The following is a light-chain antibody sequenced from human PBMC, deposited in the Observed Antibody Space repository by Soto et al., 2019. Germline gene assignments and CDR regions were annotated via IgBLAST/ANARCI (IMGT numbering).Light chain of an antibody. CDR2: DVS. Sequence: EIVLTQSPATLSLSPGERATLSCRASQSFSGYLAWYQQKPGQAPRLLIYDVSSRATGIPARFSGSGSGTDFTLTISGLEPEDVAVYYCQQRSNWPPITFGQGTRLEIK. V-gene: IGKV3-11*01. CDR1: QSFSGY. CDR3: QQRSNWPPIT. J-gene: IGKJ5*01.